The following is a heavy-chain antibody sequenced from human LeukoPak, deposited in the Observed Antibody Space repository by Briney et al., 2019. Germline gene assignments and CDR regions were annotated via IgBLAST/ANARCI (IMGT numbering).Heavy chain of an antibody. CDR1: GYSFSSYE. CDR2: IGSTTNSI. CDR3: ARDEYSGLYYYMDV. J-gene: IGHJ6*03. D-gene: IGHD5-12*01. V-gene: IGHV3-48*03. Sequence: GGSLRLSCAASGYSFSSYEMNWVRQAPGKGLEWVSYIGSTTNSIYYADSVKGRFTISRDNAKKSLHLQMNSLRAEDTAVYYCARDEYSGLYYYMDVWGKGTTVTVSS.